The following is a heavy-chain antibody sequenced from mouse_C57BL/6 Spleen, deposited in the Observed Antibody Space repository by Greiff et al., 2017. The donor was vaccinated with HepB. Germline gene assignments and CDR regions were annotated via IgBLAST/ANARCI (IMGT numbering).Heavy chain of an antibody. CDR3: ARSDRFAY. CDR2: INPSTGGT. Sequence: VQLQQSGPELVKPGASVKISCKASGYSFTGYYMNWVKQSPEKSLEWIGEINPSTGGTTYNQKFKAKDTLTVDKSSSTAYMQLKSLTSEDSAVYYCARSDRFAYWGQGTLVTVSA. J-gene: IGHJ3*01. V-gene: IGHV1-42*01. CDR1: GYSFTGYY.